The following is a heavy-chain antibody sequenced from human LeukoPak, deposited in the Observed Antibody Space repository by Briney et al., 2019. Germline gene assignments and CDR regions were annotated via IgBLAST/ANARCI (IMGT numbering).Heavy chain of an antibody. D-gene: IGHD3-10*01. CDR1: GFTFSSYA. J-gene: IGHJ4*02. Sequence: GGSLRLSCAASGFTFSSYAMHWGRQAPGKGLEWVAVISYDGSNKYYADSVKGRFTISRDNSKNTLYLQMNSLRAEDTAVYYCARDSEWFGELFGDYWGQGTLVTVSS. CDR2: ISYDGSNK. V-gene: IGHV3-30*04. CDR3: ARDSEWFGELFGDY.